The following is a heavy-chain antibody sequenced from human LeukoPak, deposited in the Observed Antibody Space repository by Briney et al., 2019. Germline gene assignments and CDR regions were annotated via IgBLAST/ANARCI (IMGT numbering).Heavy chain of an antibody. CDR2: IGTAGDT. V-gene: IGHV3-13*01. J-gene: IGHJ3*02. CDR1: GFSFSSYD. D-gene: IGHD6-19*01. CDR3: VAVDGTYAFDI. Sequence: GGSLRLSCAASGFSFSSYDMHWVRQATGKGLEWVSAIGTAGDTYYPGSVKGRFTISRENAKNSLYLQMNSLRAGDTAVYYCVAVDGTYAFDIWGQGTMVTVSS.